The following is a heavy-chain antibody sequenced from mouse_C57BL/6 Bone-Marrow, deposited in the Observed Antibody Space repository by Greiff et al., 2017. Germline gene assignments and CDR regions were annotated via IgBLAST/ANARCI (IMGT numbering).Heavy chain of an antibody. V-gene: IGHV1-53*01. CDR2: INPSNGGT. CDR1: GYTFTSYW. CDR3: ARGGYDAVDY. J-gene: IGHJ4*01. Sequence: QVQLKESGPELVKPGASVKLSCKASGYTFTSYWMHWVKQRPGQGLEWIGNINPSNGGTNYNEKFKGKATLTADKSSSTAYMQLSSLTSEDSAVYYGARGGYDAVDYWGQGTSVTVSS.